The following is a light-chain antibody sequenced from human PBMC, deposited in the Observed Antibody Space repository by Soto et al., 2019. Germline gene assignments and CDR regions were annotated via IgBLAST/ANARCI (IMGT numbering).Light chain of an antibody. CDR1: QSVGTT. V-gene: IGKV3D-15*01. CDR2: GAS. J-gene: IGKJ4*01. CDR3: QQYKEYVT. Sequence: EIVMTQFPDSLCVSPGESATLSCRASQSVGTTLAWYQQKPGQAPRLLIYGASTRASGCPPRFRGSGSGTDFTLNINYLRSEDSAVYFCQQYKEYVTFGGGTQVEV.